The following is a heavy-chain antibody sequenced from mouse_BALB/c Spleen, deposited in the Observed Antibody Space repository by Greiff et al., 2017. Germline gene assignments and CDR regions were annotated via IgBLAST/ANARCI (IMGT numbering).Heavy chain of an antibody. Sequence: QVQLQQSGAELARPGASVKLSCKASGYTFTSYWMQWVKQRPGQGLEWIGAIYPGDGDTRYTQKFKGKATLTADKSSSTAYMQLSSLASEDSAVYYCARSLYYYGSSPRAMDYWGQGTSVTVSS. CDR3: ARSLYYYGSSPRAMDY. J-gene: IGHJ4*01. CDR2: IYPGDGDT. D-gene: IGHD1-1*01. V-gene: IGHV1-87*01. CDR1: GYTFTSYW.